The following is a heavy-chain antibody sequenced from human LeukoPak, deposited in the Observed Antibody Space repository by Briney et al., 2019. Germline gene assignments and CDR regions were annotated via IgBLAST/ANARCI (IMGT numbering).Heavy chain of an antibody. V-gene: IGHV4-59*08. CDR3: ARREDSGWYRFDY. Sequence: SETLSLTCTVSGGSVSSYYWSWIRQPPGKGLEWIGYIYYSGTTYYNPSLKSRVTISLDTSKNQFPLKLSSVTAADTAVYYCARREDSGWYRFDYWGQGTLVTVSS. CDR2: IYYSGTT. J-gene: IGHJ4*02. CDR1: GGSVSSYY. D-gene: IGHD6-19*01.